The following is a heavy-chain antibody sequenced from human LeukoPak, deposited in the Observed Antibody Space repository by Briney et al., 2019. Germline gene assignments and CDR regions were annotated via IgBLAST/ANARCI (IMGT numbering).Heavy chain of an antibody. CDR3: ARADYYGSGSLDY. CDR2: IYTSGST. D-gene: IGHD3-10*01. CDR1: GGSFSGYY. Sequence: SETLSLTCAVYGGSFSGYYWSWIRQPAGKGLEWIGRIYTSGSTNYNPSLKSRVTMSVDTSKNQFSLKLSSVTAADTAVYYCARADYYGSGSLDYWGQGTLVTVSS. J-gene: IGHJ4*02. V-gene: IGHV4-59*10.